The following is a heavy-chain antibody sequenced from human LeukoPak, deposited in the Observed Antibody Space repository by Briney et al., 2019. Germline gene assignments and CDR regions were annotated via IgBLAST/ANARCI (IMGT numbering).Heavy chain of an antibody. V-gene: IGHV4-59*01. CDR2: ISYSGST. CDR3: ASGAHGDSFDY. CDR1: GGSISSYY. D-gene: IGHD3-10*01. Sequence: SETLSLTCTVSGGSISSYYWSWIRQPPGKGLEWIGYISYSGSTNYNPSLKSRVTISVDTSKNQFSLKLRSVTAADTAVYYCASGAHGDSFDYWGQGTLVTVSS. J-gene: IGHJ4*02.